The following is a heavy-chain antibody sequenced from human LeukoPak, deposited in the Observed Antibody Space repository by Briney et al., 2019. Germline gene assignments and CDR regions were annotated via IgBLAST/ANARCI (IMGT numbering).Heavy chain of an antibody. D-gene: IGHD3-9*01. CDR1: GFTFSSYS. Sequence: GGSLRLSCAASGFTFSSYSMNWVRQAPGKGLEWVSYISSSSSTIYYADSVKGRFTISRDNAKNSLYLQMNSLRAEDTAVYYCAREVILTGYYNWFDPWGQGTLVTVSS. V-gene: IGHV3-48*01. CDR3: AREVILTGYYNWFDP. J-gene: IGHJ5*02. CDR2: ISSSSSTI.